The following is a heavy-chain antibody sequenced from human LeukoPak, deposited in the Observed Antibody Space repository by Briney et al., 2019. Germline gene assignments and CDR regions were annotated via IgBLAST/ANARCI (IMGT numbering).Heavy chain of an antibody. CDR2: IDPSDSYT. CDR1: GYSFTSYW. V-gene: IGHV5-10-1*01. D-gene: IGHD3-10*01. J-gene: IGHJ4*02. Sequence: GESLKISCKGYGYSFTSYWIIWERQMPGKGLEWMGRIDPSDSYTNYSPSLQGHVTISADKSISAAYLQWSNLKASDTAMYYCARARGDHYSFDYWGQGTLVTVSS. CDR3: ARARGDHYSFDY.